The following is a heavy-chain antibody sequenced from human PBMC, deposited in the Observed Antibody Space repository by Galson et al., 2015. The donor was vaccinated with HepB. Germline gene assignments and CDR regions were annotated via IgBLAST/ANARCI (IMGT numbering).Heavy chain of an antibody. CDR2: IRYDGSNK. D-gene: IGHD3-16*02. Sequence: SLRLSCAASGFTFSSYGMHWVRQAPGKGLEWVAFIRYDGSNKYYADSVKGRFTISRDNSKNTLYLQMNSLRAEDTAVYYCAKNQDDYVWGSYRPDGSIDYWGQGTLVTVSS. CDR3: AKNQDDYVWGSYRPDGSIDY. CDR1: GFTFSSYG. J-gene: IGHJ4*02. V-gene: IGHV3-30*02.